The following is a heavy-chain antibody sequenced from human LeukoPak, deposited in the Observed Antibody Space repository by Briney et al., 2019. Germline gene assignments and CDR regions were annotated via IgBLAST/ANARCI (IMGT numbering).Heavy chain of an antibody. Sequence: ETLSLTCTVSGGSISSSSYYWGWIRQPPGKGLEWIGSIYYSGSTYYNPSLKSRVTISVDTSKNQFSLKLSSVTAADTAVYYCARRKKTGYSSGWLWGQGTMVTVSS. V-gene: IGHV4-39*01. CDR1: GGSISSSSYY. CDR3: ARRKKTGYSSGWL. J-gene: IGHJ3*01. CDR2: IYYSGST. D-gene: IGHD6-19*01.